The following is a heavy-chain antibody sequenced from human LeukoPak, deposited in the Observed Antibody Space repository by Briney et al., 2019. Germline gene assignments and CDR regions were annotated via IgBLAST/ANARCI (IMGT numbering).Heavy chain of an antibody. J-gene: IGHJ5*02. V-gene: IGHV3-30*02. CDR1: GFTFSSHG. CDR2: IREEGRDK. CDR3: GRYPLGWEGGDR. Sequence: GGSLRLSCSASGFTFSSHGTQWVRPPPGKGLEWVEFIREEGRDKYYADSVKGRFTITRENTKNTLYLNLYRPRPEHTTTYHFGRYPLGWEGGDRWGQGTLVTVSS. D-gene: IGHD1-26*01.